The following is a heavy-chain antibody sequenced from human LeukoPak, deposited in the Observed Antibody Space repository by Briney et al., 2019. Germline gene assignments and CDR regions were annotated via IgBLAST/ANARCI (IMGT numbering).Heavy chain of an antibody. Sequence: SETLSFTCAVYGGSFSGYYWSWIRQPPGKGLEWIGEINHSGSTNYNPSLKSRVTISVDTSKNQFSLKLSSVTAADTAVYYCARGTVVPAAIVDYWGQGTLVTVSS. CDR1: GGSFSGYY. CDR2: INHSGST. V-gene: IGHV4-34*01. CDR3: ARGTVVPAAIVDY. D-gene: IGHD2-2*01. J-gene: IGHJ4*02.